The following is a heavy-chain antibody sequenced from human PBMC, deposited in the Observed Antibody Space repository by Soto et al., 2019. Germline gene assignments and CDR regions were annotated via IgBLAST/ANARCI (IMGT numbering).Heavy chain of an antibody. Sequence: SETLSLTCTFSGGSISSSSYYWGWIRQPPGKGLEWIGSIYYSGSTYYSPSLKSRVTISVDTSKNQFSLKLSSVTAADTAVYYCARQRGAAASYYYYGMDVWGQGTTVTVSS. CDR1: GGSISSSSYY. D-gene: IGHD6-13*01. CDR2: IYYSGST. CDR3: ARQRGAAASYYYYGMDV. V-gene: IGHV4-39*01. J-gene: IGHJ6*02.